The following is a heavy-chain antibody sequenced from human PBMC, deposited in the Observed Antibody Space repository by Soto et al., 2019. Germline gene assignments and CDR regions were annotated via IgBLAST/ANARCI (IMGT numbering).Heavy chain of an antibody. V-gene: IGHV4-61*01. CDR2: IYSGGST. CDR1: GGFVNSDTHS. J-gene: IGHJ6*02. D-gene: IGHD2-2*01. CDR3: ARFVRSCSATTCSTRADV. Sequence: TSETLSLTCTVSGGFVNSDTHSWSWIRQTPGKRLEWIGFIYSGGSTKNPSLRSRVTMSVDASKNQFSRKLRSVIVADTAVYHCARFVRSCSATTCSTRADVWGQGITVTVSS.